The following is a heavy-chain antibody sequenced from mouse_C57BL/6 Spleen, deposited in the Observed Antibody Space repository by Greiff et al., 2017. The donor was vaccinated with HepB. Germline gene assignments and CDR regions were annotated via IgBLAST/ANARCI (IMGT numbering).Heavy chain of an antibody. CDR1: GYAFSSSW. CDR3: ARYDYAYFDY. D-gene: IGHD2-4*01. Sequence: QVQLKESGPELVKPGASVKISCKASGYAFSSSWMNWVKQRPGKGLEWIGRIYPGDGDTNYNGKFKGKATLTADKSSSTAYMQLSSLTSEDSAVHFCARYDYAYFDYWGQGTTLAVSS. V-gene: IGHV1-82*01. CDR2: IYPGDGDT. J-gene: IGHJ2*01.